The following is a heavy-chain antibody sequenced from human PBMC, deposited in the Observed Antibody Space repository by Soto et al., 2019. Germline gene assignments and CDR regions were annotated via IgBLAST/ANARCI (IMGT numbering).Heavy chain of an antibody. D-gene: IGHD2-2*01. V-gene: IGHV4-39*01. CDR1: GGSISSRGYY. CDR2: IYYSGST. Sequence: QLQLQESGPGLVKPSETLSLTCTVSGGSISSRGYYWGWIRQPPGKGLEWIGTIYYSGSTYYNPSLKSRVTISVDTSKNQFSLKLSSVTAADTAVYYCATSDGLGPGGEGTLVTVSS. CDR3: ATSDGLGP. J-gene: IGHJ5*02.